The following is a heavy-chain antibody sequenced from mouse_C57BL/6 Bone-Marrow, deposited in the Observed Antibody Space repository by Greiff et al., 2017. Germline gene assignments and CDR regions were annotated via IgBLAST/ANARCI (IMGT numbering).Heavy chain of an antibody. Sequence: VQLQQPGAELVKPGASVKMSCKASGYTFTSYWITWVKQRPGQGLEWIGDIYPGSGSTNYNEKFKSKDTLTVDTSSSTAYMQLSSLTSEDSAVYYCAIYYYGSSYGWFAYWGQGTLVTVSA. CDR1: GYTFTSYW. V-gene: IGHV1-55*01. CDR3: AIYYYGSSYGWFAY. CDR2: IYPGSGST. J-gene: IGHJ3*01. D-gene: IGHD1-1*01.